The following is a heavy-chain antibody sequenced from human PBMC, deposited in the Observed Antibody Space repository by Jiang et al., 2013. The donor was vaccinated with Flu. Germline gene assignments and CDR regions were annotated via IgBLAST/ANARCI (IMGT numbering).Heavy chain of an antibody. V-gene: IGHV3-33*01. CDR1: GFTFSSYG. Sequence: VQLLESGGGVVQPGRSLRLSCAASGFTFSSYGMHWVRQAPGKGLEWVLAVIWYDGSNKYYADSVKGRFTISRDNSKNTLYLQMNSLRAEDTAVYYCAVEWATRSRTFDYVGQGTLVTVSS. J-gene: IGHJ4*02. CDR2: IWYDGSNK. D-gene: IGHD5-12*01. CDR3: AVEWATRSRTFDY.